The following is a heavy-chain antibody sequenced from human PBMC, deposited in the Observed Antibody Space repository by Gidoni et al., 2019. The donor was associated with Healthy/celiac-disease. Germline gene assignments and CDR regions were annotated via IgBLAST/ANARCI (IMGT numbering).Heavy chain of an antibody. J-gene: IGHJ6*02. V-gene: IGHV1-18*01. D-gene: IGHD4-17*01. CDR2: ISAYNGNT. CDR1: GYTFTSYG. Sequence: QVQLVQSGAEVKKPGASVKVSCKASGYTFTSYGISWVRQAPGQGLEWMGWISAYNGNTNYAQKLQGRVTMTTDTSTSTAYMELRSLRSDDTAVYYCARDQVYTVTYYYYYGMDVWGQGTTVTVSS. CDR3: ARDQVYTVTYYYYYGMDV.